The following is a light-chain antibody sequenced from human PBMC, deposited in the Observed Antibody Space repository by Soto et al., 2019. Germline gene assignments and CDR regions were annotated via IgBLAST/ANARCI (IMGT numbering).Light chain of an antibody. CDR1: GSDIGAYNF. J-gene: IGLJ3*02. V-gene: IGLV2-8*01. Sequence: QSVLPQPPSASGSPGQSVTISCTGSGSDIGAYNFVSWYEQHPGKAPKLMIFGVTERPSGVPDRFSGSKSGNTASLTVSGLQADDEAVYYCYSYAGRYIGVLGGGTKLTVL. CDR2: GVT. CDR3: YSYAGRYIGV.